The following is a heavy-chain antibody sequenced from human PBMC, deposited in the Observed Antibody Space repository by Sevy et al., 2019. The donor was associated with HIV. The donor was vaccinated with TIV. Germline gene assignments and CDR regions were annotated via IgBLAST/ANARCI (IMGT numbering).Heavy chain of an antibody. D-gene: IGHD3-3*01. CDR3: AGRKVGDFWSGSIRGPWAGGPLFDY. CDR1: GFTFSSYA. CDR2: ISHSGDST. V-gene: IGHV3-23*01. Sequence: GGSLRLSCTSSGFTFSSYAMNWVRPAPGKGLEWVSTISHSGDSTYYADSVKGRFTISRDNSENTLYLQMNSLRAEDTALYYCAGRKVGDFWSGSIRGPWAGGPLFDYWGQGTLVTVSS. J-gene: IGHJ4*02.